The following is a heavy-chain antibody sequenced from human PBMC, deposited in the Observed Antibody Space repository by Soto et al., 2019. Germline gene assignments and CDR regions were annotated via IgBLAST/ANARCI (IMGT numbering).Heavy chain of an antibody. J-gene: IGHJ6*02. CDR2: ISTYSGKT. V-gene: IGHV1-18*04. Sequence: ASVKVSCKASGYKFITYGITWVRQAPGQGLEWMGWISTYSGKTDYAQSLQDRVTMTTDTSTSTAYMELGSLRSDDTAVYYCARGLGTNGLDVWGQGTAVTVSS. CDR3: ARGLGTNGLDV. D-gene: IGHD3-16*01. CDR1: GYKFITYG.